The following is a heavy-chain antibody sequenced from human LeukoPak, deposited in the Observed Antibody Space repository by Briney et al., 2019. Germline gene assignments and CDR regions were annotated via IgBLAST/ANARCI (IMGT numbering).Heavy chain of an antibody. CDR3: ARGKYSSGFFDY. CDR1: GFTFTNFA. V-gene: IGHV3-30-3*01. Sequence: GGSLRLSCAASGFTFTNFAMHWVRQAPGKGLEWVAVISYDGSNKYYADSVKGRFTISRDNSKNTLYLQMNSLRAEDTAVYYCARGKYSSGFFDYWGQGTLVTVSS. D-gene: IGHD6-19*01. J-gene: IGHJ4*02. CDR2: ISYDGSNK.